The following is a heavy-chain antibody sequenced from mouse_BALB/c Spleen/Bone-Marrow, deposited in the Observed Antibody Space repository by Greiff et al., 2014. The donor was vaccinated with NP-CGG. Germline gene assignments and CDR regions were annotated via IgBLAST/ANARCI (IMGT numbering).Heavy chain of an antibody. Sequence: EVKLVESGGDLVKPGGPLKLSCAASGFTFSSYGMSWVRQTPDKRLEWVATISSGGIYTYYPDSVKGRFTISRDNAKNTLYLQMSSLKSEDTAMYYCTRRTGTDYYAMDYWGQGTSVSVSS. V-gene: IGHV5-6*02. CDR1: GFTFSSYG. CDR3: TRRTGTDYYAMDY. J-gene: IGHJ4*01. D-gene: IGHD4-1*01. CDR2: ISSGGIYT.